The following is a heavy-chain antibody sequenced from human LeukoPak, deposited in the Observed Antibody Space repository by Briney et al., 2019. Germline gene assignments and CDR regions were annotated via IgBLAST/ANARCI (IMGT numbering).Heavy chain of an antibody. D-gene: IGHD5-12*01. CDR1: GFTFSNYG. CDR3: ARGGQYYYYMDV. CDR2: ISDSGGST. J-gene: IGHJ6*03. V-gene: IGHV3-23*01. Sequence: GGSLRLSCAASGFTFSNYGMSWVRQAPGKGLEWVSGISDSGGSTYYADSVKGRFTISRDNSKNTLYLQMNSLRAEDTAVYYCARGGQYYYYMDVWGKGTTVTVSS.